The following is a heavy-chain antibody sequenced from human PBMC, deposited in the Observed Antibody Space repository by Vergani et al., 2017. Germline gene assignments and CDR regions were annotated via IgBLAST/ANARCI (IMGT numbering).Heavy chain of an antibody. Sequence: EVQLVESGGGLVQPGGSLRLSCAASGFTFSSYEMNWVRQAPGKGLEWVSAISGSGGSTYYADSVKGRFTISRDNSKNTLYLQMNSLRAEDTAVYYCAKAGSSGWYPAFYYFDYWGQGTLVTVSS. CDR3: AKAGSSGWYPAFYYFDY. D-gene: IGHD6-19*01. CDR1: GFTFSSYE. CDR2: ISGSGGST. V-gene: IGHV3-23*04. J-gene: IGHJ4*02.